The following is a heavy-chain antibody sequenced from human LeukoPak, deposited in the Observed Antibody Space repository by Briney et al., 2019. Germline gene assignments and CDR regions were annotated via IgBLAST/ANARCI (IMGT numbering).Heavy chain of an antibody. V-gene: IGHV3-48*03. D-gene: IGHD3-16*01. J-gene: IGHJ3*02. Sequence: GGSLRLSCAASGFTFSTYELYWVRQAPGKGLEWISYISSSSTTIKYADSVGGRFTISRDDARESLYLQMNSLRAEDTAIYYCGASRQYVGAFDIWGQGTLVTVSS. CDR3: GASRQYVGAFDI. CDR1: GFTFSTYE. CDR2: ISSSSTTI.